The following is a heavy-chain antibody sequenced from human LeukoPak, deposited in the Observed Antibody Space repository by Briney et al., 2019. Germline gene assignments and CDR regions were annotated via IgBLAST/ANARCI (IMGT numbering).Heavy chain of an antibody. D-gene: IGHD6-19*01. CDR3: AKDPPRRDPAVVKSAVAVNFDY. V-gene: IGHV3-23*01. CDR1: GFTFRSYA. CDR2: ISGSGGST. J-gene: IGHJ4*02. Sequence: GGSLRLSCAASGFTFRSYAMSWVRQAPGKRLEWVSAISGSGGSTYYADSVKGRFTISRDNSKNTLYLQMNSLRAEDTAVYYCAKDPPRRDPAVVKSAVAVNFDYWGQGTLVTVSS.